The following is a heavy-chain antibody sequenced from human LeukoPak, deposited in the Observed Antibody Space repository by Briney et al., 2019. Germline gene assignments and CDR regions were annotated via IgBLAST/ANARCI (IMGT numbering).Heavy chain of an antibody. Sequence: SETLSLTCAVSGGSISTTHWWSWVRQPPGKGLEWIGEIFHSGTTNYNPSLKSRVTISIDKSKNQFSLKLSSVTAADTAVYYCARSGTKYSSSWYDFDYWGQGTLVTVSS. CDR2: IFHSGTT. CDR1: GGSISTTHW. CDR3: ARSGTKYSSSWYDFDY. D-gene: IGHD6-13*01. V-gene: IGHV4-4*02. J-gene: IGHJ4*02.